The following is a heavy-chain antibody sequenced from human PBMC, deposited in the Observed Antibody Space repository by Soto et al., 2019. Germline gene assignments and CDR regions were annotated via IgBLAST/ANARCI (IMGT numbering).Heavy chain of an antibody. Sequence: QVQVVQSGVEVRRPGSSVKVSCKASGDTFKNCVISWVRQAPGQGLEWMGGIIPLFGTTDFAQRFQGRLTITTDESTTTAYMELSRLRSEDTATHYCAAELGFGNLSVVWGQGTTVIVSS. D-gene: IGHD7-27*01. V-gene: IGHV1-69*01. CDR2: IIPLFGTT. J-gene: IGHJ6*02. CDR1: GDTFKNCV. CDR3: AAELGFGNLSVV.